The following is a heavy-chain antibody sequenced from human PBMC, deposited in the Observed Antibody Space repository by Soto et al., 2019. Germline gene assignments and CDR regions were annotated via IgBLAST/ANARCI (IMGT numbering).Heavy chain of an antibody. Sequence: QVQLVQSGAEVKKPGASVKVSCKASGYTFTSYAMHWVRQAPGQRLEWMGWINAGNGNTKYSQKFQGRVTITRDTPASTAYMELSSLRSEDTAVYYCARRLYPVGGSVQGAFDIWGQGTMVTVSS. D-gene: IGHD2-15*01. CDR1: GYTFTSYA. CDR3: ARRLYPVGGSVQGAFDI. V-gene: IGHV1-3*01. J-gene: IGHJ3*02. CDR2: INAGNGNT.